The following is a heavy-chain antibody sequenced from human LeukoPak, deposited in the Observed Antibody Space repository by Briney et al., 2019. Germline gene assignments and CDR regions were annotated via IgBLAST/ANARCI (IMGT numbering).Heavy chain of an antibody. J-gene: IGHJ4*02. D-gene: IGHD6-19*01. Sequence: GGSLRLSCAASGFTFSSYAMSWVRQAPGKGLEWVSAISGSGGITYYADSVKGRFTISRDNSKNTLYLQMNSLRAEDTAVYYCAKSPTIAVAGTEIDYWGQGTLVTVSS. CDR3: AKSPTIAVAGTEIDY. V-gene: IGHV3-23*01. CDR1: GFTFSSYA. CDR2: ISGSGGIT.